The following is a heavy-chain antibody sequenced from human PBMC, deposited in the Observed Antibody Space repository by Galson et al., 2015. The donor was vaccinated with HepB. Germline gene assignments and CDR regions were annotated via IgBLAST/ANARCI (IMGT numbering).Heavy chain of an antibody. Sequence: TLSLTCTVSGVSISSGSYYWSWIRQPAGKGLEWIGHIYTSGSTNYNPSLKRRVTMSVDTSKNQFSLKLSSVTAADTAVYYCARDILTGYSNYFDYWGQGTLVTVSS. CDR3: ARDILTGYSNYFDY. J-gene: IGHJ4*02. CDR2: IYTSGST. V-gene: IGHV4-61*09. D-gene: IGHD3-9*01. CDR1: GVSISSGSYY.